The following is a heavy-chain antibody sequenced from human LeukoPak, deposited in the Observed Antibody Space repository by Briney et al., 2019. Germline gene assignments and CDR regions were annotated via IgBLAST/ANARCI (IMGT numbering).Heavy chain of an antibody. CDR2: IYYSGST. J-gene: IGHJ5*02. D-gene: IGHD2-15*01. Sequence: SETLSLTCTVSGGSISSGDYYWSWIRRPPGKGLEWIGYIYYSGSTYYNPSLKSRVTISVDTSKNQFSLKLSSVTAADTAVYYCARVVVVVAATTDQTNWFDPWGQGTLVTVSS. CDR1: GGSISSGDYY. V-gene: IGHV4-30-4*01. CDR3: ARVVVVVAATTDQTNWFDP.